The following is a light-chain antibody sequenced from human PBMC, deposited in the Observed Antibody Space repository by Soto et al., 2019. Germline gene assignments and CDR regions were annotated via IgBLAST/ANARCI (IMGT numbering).Light chain of an antibody. CDR1: QSPHHSSGYTY. CDR2: LGS. CDR3: MQALQGLS. Sequence: DIVMTQSPLFLPVTPGEPASISCRCSQSPHHSSGYTYLDWYVQKPGQSPQLLIYLGSTRASGVPDRFSGSGSGTDFTLEISRVEAEDVGVYYCMQALQGLSFGGGTKVEIK. V-gene: IGKV2-28*01. J-gene: IGKJ4*01.